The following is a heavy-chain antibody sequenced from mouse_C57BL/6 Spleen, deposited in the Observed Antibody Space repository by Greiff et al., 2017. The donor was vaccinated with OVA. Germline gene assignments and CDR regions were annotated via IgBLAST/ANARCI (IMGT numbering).Heavy chain of an antibody. V-gene: IGHV5-4*01. D-gene: IGHD2-3*01. CDR3: ARVYDGYFAWFAY. J-gene: IGHJ3*01. CDR1: GFTFSSYA. CDR2: ISDGGSYT. Sequence: EVQGVESGGGLVKPGGSLKLSCAASGFTFSSYAMSWVRQTPEKRLEWVATISDGGSYTYYPYNVKGRFTISRNNAKNNLYQQMSHLKSEDTTMKYCARVYDGYFAWFAYWGQGTLVTVSA.